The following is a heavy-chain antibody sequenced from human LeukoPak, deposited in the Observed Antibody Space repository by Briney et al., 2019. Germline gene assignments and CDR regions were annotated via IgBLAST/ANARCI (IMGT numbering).Heavy chain of an antibody. J-gene: IGHJ6*02. CDR1: GFTFSSYG. D-gene: IGHD5-18*01. CDR2: ISYDGSDK. V-gene: IGHV3-30*18. Sequence: PGRSLRLSCAASGFTFSSYGMHWVRQAPGKGLEWVAVISYDGSDKYYAESVKGRFTISRDNAKKTLYLQMSSLRSEDTAVYYCAKGVQLWYHYYGMDVWGQGTTVIVSS. CDR3: AKGVQLWYHYYGMDV.